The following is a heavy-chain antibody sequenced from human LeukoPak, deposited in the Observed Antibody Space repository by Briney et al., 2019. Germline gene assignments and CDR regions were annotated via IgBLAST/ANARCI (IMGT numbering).Heavy chain of an antibody. CDR1: RFTFSNYG. CDR3: AKVAGSGSYDY. D-gene: IGHD3-10*01. Sequence: GGSLRLSCAASRFTFSNYGVHWVRQAPGKGLEWVAVISYDGSNEYYADSVKGRFTISRDNSKNTLYLQMNSLRAEDTAVYYCAKVAGSGSYDYWGQGTLVTVSS. V-gene: IGHV3-30*18. CDR2: ISYDGSNE. J-gene: IGHJ4*02.